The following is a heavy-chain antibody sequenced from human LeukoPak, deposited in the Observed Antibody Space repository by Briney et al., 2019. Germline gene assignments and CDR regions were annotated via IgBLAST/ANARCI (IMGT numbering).Heavy chain of an antibody. CDR1: GYTLSELS. D-gene: IGHD5-12*01. CDR3: ARAGDIVATGFDY. V-gene: IGHV1-24*01. Sequence: ASVKVSCKVSGYTLSELSLHWVRQAPGKGLEWMGGFDPEDGATIYAQKFQGRVTMTEDTSTDTAYMELSSLRAEDTAVYYCARAGDIVATGFDYWGQGTLVTVSS. J-gene: IGHJ4*02. CDR2: FDPEDGAT.